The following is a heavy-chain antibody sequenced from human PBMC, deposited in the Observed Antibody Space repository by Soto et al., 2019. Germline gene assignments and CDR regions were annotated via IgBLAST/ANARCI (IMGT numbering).Heavy chain of an antibody. D-gene: IGHD6-6*01. CDR2: IDWDDDK. V-gene: IGHV2-70*01. J-gene: IGHJ4*02. CDR3: ALLSSSSSTFDY. CDR1: GFSLSTSGMC. Sequence: ESGPTLVNPSHTRTLTCTFSGFSLSTSGMCVSWIRQPPGKALAWLALIDWDDDKYYSKSLKTRLTISKDTSKNQVVLTMTNMDPVDTATYYCALLSSSSSTFDYWGKGTLVTVSS.